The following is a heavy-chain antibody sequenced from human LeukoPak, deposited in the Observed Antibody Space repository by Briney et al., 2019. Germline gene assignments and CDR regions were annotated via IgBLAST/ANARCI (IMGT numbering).Heavy chain of an antibody. J-gene: IGHJ4*02. CDR2: INTNTGNP. CDR1: GYTFTSSA. D-gene: IGHD3-10*01. V-gene: IGHV7-4-1*02. Sequence: ASVKVSCKASGYTFTSSAVNWVRQAPGQGLEWMGWINTNTGNPTYAQGFTGRFVFSLDTSVSTTYLQISSLKAEDTAFYYCARGSAGLDYWGQGTLVTVSS. CDR3: ARGSAGLDY.